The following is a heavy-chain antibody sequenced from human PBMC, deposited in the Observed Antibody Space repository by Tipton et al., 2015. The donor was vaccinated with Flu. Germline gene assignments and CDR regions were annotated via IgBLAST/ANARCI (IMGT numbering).Heavy chain of an antibody. Sequence: TLSLTCTVSGGSISSYYWSWIRLPPGKGLQWIGDVYYSGTTNYNPSLKSRLTIELDTSKNQFALKLSSVTAADTAFYYCARDERSAFHSWGQGTMVTVSS. CDR2: VYYSGTT. D-gene: IGHD6-25*01. V-gene: IGHV4-59*01. CDR1: GGSISSYY. J-gene: IGHJ3*02. CDR3: ARDERSAFHS.